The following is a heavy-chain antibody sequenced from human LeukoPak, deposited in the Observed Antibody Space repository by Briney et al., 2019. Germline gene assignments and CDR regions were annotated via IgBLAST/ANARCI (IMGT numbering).Heavy chain of an antibody. CDR3: ASRYCSGGSCYHFDY. V-gene: IGHV4-34*01. D-gene: IGHD2-15*01. CDR1: GGSFSGYY. CDR2: INHSGST. Sequence: PSETLSLTCAVYGGSFSGYYWSWIRQPPGKGLEWIGEINHSGSTNYNPSLKSRVTISVDTSKNQFSLKLSSVTAADTAVYYCASRYCSGGSCYHFDYWGQGTLVTVSS. J-gene: IGHJ4*02.